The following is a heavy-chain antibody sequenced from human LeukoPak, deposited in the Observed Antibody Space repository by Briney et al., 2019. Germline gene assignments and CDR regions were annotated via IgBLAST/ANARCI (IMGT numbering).Heavy chain of an antibody. CDR2: IFYSGST. CDR1: VGSIISSTYY. Sequence: PSETLSLTCTVSVGSIISSTYYWGWIRQPPGKGLEWIGSIFYSGSTYYNPSLKSRVTISVDTSKNRISLKVTSVTAADTAIYYCSRLYSGTRPPDYWGQGTLVTVSS. CDR3: SRLYSGTRPPDY. D-gene: IGHD2-15*01. J-gene: IGHJ4*02. V-gene: IGHV4-39*01.